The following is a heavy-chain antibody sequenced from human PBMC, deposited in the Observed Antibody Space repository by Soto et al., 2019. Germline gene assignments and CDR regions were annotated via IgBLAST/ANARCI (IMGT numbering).Heavy chain of an antibody. Sequence: GGSLRLSCAASVFTFSSYAMHCVRHSPGKWLEWVAVISYDGSNKYYADSVKGRFTISRDNSKNTLYLQMNSLRAEDTAVYYCARVRLQITRTKGSKVHDWCQGTLGPVTS. CDR2: ISYDGSNK. V-gene: IGHV3-30-3*01. CDR1: VFTFSSYA. CDR3: ARVRLQITRTKGSKVHD. J-gene: IGHJ4*02. D-gene: IGHD1-20*01.